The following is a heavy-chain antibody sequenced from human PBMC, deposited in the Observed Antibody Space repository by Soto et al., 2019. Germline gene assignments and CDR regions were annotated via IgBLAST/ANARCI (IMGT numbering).Heavy chain of an antibody. CDR3: ARSQHSSGSSLGY. CDR2: IYPGDSDT. CDR1: GYSFTGYW. V-gene: IGHV5-51*01. Sequence: GESLKISCKGSGYSFTGYWIGCVRQMPWKGLEWIVIIYPGDSDTRYSPSFQGQVTISADKSISTSYLQWSRLKASDTAMDYCARSQHSSGSSLGYGGQGTLVPVSS. J-gene: IGHJ4*02. D-gene: IGHD3-22*01.